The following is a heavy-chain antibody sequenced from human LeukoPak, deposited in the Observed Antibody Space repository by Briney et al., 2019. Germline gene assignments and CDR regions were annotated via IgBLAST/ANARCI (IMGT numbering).Heavy chain of an antibody. CDR2: IIGSSGST. J-gene: IGHJ4*02. D-gene: IGHD5-12*01. V-gene: IGHV3-23*01. CDR3: AKGAYDYIEIAYFDY. CDR1: GFSFNNYA. Sequence: LPGGSLRLSCVASGFSFNNYAMNWVRQAPGKGLEWVSLIIGSSGSTFYADSVKGRFTIPRDKSKNTLYLQMNSLRAEDTAVYYCAKGAYDYIEIAYFDYWGQGSLVTVSS.